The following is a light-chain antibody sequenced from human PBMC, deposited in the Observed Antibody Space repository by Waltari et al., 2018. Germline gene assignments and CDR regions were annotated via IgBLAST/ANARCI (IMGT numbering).Light chain of an antibody. CDR2: EVI. J-gene: IGLJ1*01. Sequence: QSALTQPASVSGSPGQSITISCTGASSDVGGYNYVSWYQHHPGKAPKLMIYEVINRPSGVSNPFSGSKSGNTASLTISGLQAEDEADYYCSSYTSSSTPYVFGTGTKVTVL. CDR3: SSYTSSSTPYV. V-gene: IGLV2-14*01. CDR1: SSDVGGYNY.